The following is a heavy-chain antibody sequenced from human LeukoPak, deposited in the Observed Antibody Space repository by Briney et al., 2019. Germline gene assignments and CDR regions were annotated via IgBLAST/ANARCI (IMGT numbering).Heavy chain of an antibody. CDR2: INPNSGGT. J-gene: IGHJ4*02. CDR1: GYSFTGYY. Sequence: ASVKVSCKASGYSFTGYYMHWVRQAPGQGLEWMGWINPNSGGTNYAQKFQGRVTMTRDTSISTAYMDLSRLRSDDAAVYYCAREGFVSGYGEPFDYWGQGTLVTVSS. D-gene: IGHD5-12*01. V-gene: IGHV1-2*02. CDR3: AREGFVSGYGEPFDY.